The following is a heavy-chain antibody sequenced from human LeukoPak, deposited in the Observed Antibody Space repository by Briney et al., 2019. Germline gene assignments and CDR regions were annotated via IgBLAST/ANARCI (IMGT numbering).Heavy chain of an antibody. CDR1: EFTFTSYE. CDR3: ARGPSIAARYDAFDI. V-gene: IGHV3-48*03. J-gene: IGHJ3*02. D-gene: IGHD6-6*01. CDR2: ISSNGNTI. Sequence: GGSLRLSCAASEFTFTSYELNWVRQAPGKGLECVSYISSNGNTISYADSVKGRFTISRDNAKNSLYLPVISLRAEDTAVYYCARGPSIAARYDAFDIWGQGTMVTVSS.